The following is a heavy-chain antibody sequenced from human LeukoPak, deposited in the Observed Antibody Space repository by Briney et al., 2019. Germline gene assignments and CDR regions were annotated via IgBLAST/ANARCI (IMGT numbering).Heavy chain of an antibody. V-gene: IGHV3-23*01. Sequence: PGGSLRLSCAASGFTFSTYGMNWVRQAPGKGLEWVSTMSGGGGTTYYADSVKGRFAISRDTSKNTLYLQMNSLRAEDTAVYYCAKGTSVVPAAPFDYWGQGTLVTVSS. CDR1: GFTFSTYG. CDR3: AKGTSVVPAAPFDY. CDR2: MSGGGGTT. D-gene: IGHD2-2*01. J-gene: IGHJ4*02.